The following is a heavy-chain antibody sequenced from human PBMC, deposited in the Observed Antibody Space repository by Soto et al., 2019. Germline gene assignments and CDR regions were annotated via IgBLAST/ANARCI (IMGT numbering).Heavy chain of an antibody. CDR1: GGYISSSYYH. CDR2: VYYSGGA. V-gene: IGHV4-39*01. D-gene: IGHD1-7*01. CDR3: PELPKLFRTVSYADF. J-gene: IGHJ4*02. Sequence: ASETLSLTCTVSGGYISSSYYHWGWIRQPPGKALEWIGSVYYSGGAYYKPSLNSRASISVDTSKNQISLEVTSVTAADTAVYFCPELPKLFRTVSYADFWGQGILVTVSS.